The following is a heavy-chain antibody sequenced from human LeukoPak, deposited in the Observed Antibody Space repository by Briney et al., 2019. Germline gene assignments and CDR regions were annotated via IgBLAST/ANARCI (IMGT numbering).Heavy chain of an antibody. D-gene: IGHD5-18*01. Sequence: PGGSLRLSCAASGFTFSTYSMNWVRQAPGKGLEWVSFISTGSSTIYYADSVKGRFTISRDNAKNSLYLQTNSLRDEDTAVYYCARVAEIQLWLRGAFDYWGQGTLVTVSS. V-gene: IGHV3-48*02. CDR1: GFTFSTYS. CDR3: ARVAEIQLWLRGAFDY. CDR2: ISTGSSTI. J-gene: IGHJ4*02.